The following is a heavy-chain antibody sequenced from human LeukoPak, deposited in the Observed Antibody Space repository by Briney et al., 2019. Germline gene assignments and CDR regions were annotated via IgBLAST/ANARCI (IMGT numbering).Heavy chain of an antibody. CDR3: ARQRKRVKDYVWGSYRLNYFDY. Sequence: PSETLSLTCTVSGHSISSGYYWGWIRQPPGKGLEWIGSIYHSGTTYYNPSLKSRVTISVDTSKNQFSLKLSSVTAADTAVYYCARQRKRVKDYVWGSYRLNYFDYWGQGTLVTVSS. CDR1: GHSISSGYY. CDR2: IYHSGTT. J-gene: IGHJ4*02. D-gene: IGHD3-16*02. V-gene: IGHV4-38-2*02.